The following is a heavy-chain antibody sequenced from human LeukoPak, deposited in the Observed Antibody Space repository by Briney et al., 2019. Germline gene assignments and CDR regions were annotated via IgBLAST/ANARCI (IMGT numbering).Heavy chain of an antibody. V-gene: IGHV4-30-4*01. CDR3: ARERRYYYGSGSPDY. Sequence: SETLSLTCTVSGGSISSGDYYWSWIRQPPGKGLEWIGYIYYSGSTYYNPSLKSRVTISVDTSKNQFSLKLSSVTAADTAVYYCARERRYYYGSGSPDYWGQGTLVTVSS. CDR1: GGSISSGDYY. J-gene: IGHJ4*02. D-gene: IGHD3-10*01. CDR2: IYYSGST.